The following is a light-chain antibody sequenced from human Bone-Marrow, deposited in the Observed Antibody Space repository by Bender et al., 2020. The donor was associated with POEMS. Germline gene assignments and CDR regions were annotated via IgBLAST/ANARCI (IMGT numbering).Light chain of an antibody. CDR1: SIGRNP. Sequence: QSVLTQPPSASGTPGQRVTISCYGGSIGRNPINWYQQLPGTAPRLVIYADDRRPSGVPNRFSAFKSGSSASLAISGLQSEDAADYYCSTWDDRLNAWLFGGGTKLTVL. V-gene: IGLV1-44*01. J-gene: IGLJ3*02. CDR3: STWDDRLNAWL. CDR2: ADD.